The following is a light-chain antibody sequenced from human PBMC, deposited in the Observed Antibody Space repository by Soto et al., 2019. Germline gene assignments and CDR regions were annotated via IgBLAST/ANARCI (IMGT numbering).Light chain of an antibody. CDR3: QTWGTGIVV. J-gene: IGLJ2*01. CDR2: LNSDGSH. V-gene: IGLV4-69*02. Sequence: QSVLTQSPSASASLGASVNLTCTLSSGHSSYAIAWHQQQPEKGPRYLMKLNSDGSHITGDGIPDRFSGSSSGAERYLTISSLQSEDEADYYCQTWGTGIVVFGGGTQLT. CDR1: SGHSSYA.